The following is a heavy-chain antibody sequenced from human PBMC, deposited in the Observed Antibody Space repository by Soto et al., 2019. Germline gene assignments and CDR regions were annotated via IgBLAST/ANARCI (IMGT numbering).Heavy chain of an antibody. Sequence: QVQLQESGPGLVKPSQTLSLTCTVSGDSVSGGDSYWSWIRQPPGKALEWIGYTSFSGYTSYTPSLKSRVTISVDMSKSQFSLRLTSVTAADTAIYYCLRGGNPYHYATSGPGTFDKWGQGTLVSVSS. V-gene: IGHV4-30-4*01. J-gene: IGHJ4*02. CDR2: TSFSGYT. CDR3: LRGGNPYHYATSGPGTFDK. D-gene: IGHD3-22*01. CDR1: GDSVSGGDSY.